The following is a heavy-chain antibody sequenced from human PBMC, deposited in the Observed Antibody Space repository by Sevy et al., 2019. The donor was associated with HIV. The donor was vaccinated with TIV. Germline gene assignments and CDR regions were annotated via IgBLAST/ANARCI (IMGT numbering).Heavy chain of an antibody. CDR2: ISSSSSYI. Sequence: GRSLRLSCAASGFTFSSYSMNWVRQAPGKGLEWVSSISSSSSYIYYADSVKGRFTISRDNAKNSLYLQMNSLRAEDTAVYYCARSSYSGYDYGANADYWGQGTLVTVSS. J-gene: IGHJ4*02. D-gene: IGHD5-12*01. CDR3: ARSSYSGYDYGANADY. CDR1: GFTFSSYS. V-gene: IGHV3-21*01.